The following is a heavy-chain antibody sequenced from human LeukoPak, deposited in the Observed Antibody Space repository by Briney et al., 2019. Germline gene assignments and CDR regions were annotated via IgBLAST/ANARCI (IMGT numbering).Heavy chain of an antibody. V-gene: IGHV3-23*01. CDR2: INGGGGNT. J-gene: IGHJ4*02. CDR1: GFTFNSYV. Sequence: GGSLRLSCAASGFTFNSYVMSWVRQAPGKGLEWVSSINGGGGNTYYADSVKGRFTISRDDSKNMLYLQMNSLRADDTAIYYCAKTVVVITFRFDDWGQGALVTVSS. D-gene: IGHD2-21*01. CDR3: AKTVVVITFRFDD.